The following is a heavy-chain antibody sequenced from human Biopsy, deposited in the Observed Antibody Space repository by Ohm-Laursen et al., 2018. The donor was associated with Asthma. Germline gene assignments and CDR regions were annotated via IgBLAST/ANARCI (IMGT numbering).Heavy chain of an antibody. D-gene: IGHD2-2*01. CDR1: GFTFSGSW. J-gene: IGHJ4*02. CDR2: IKPDGSQT. V-gene: IGHV3-7*01. Sequence: SLRLSCAASGFTFSGSWMIWVRQAPGKGLQWLAFIKPDGSQTYYADSVEGRFSISRDNSKNSLYLQMSSLRGEDTAIYYCATLSWYASQYGGQGTLVTVSS. CDR3: ATLSWYASQY.